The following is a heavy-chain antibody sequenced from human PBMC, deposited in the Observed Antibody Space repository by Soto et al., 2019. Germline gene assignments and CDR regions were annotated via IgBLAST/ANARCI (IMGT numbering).Heavy chain of an antibody. Sequence: GGSLRLSCAASGFTFSSYGMHWVRQAPGKGLEWVAVISYDGSNKYYADSVKGRFTISRDNSKNTLYLQMNSLRAEDTAVYYCAKDPSQISDSSGPFDYWGQGTLVTVS. CDR3: AKDPSQISDSSGPFDY. D-gene: IGHD3-22*01. CDR2: ISYDGSNK. CDR1: GFTFSSYG. J-gene: IGHJ4*02. V-gene: IGHV3-30*18.